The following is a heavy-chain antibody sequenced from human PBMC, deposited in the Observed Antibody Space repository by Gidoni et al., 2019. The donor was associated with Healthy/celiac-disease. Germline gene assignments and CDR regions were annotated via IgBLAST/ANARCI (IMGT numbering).Heavy chain of an antibody. CDR3: ARDITMVQGVMGWFDY. CDR1: GFPFSSYW. Sequence: EVQLVESGGGLVQPGGSLRLSCAASGFPFSSYWMSWVRQAPGKGLEWVANIKQDGSEKYYVDSVKGRFTISRDNAKNSLYLQMNSLRAEDTAVYYCARDITMVQGVMGWFDYWGQGTLVTVSS. CDR2: IKQDGSEK. V-gene: IGHV3-7*03. J-gene: IGHJ4*02. D-gene: IGHD3-10*01.